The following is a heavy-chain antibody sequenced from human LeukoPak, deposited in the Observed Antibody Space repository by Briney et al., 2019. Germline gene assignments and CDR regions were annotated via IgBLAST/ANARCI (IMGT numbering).Heavy chain of an antibody. J-gene: IGHJ6*03. V-gene: IGHV4-59*01. CDR3: ARGKWGYGSGSYFSSYYYYYYMDV. Sequence: SETLSLTCTVSGGSISSYYWSWIRQPPGKGLEWIGYIYYSGCTNYNPSLKSRVTISVDTSKNQFSLKLSSVTAADTAVYYCARGKWGYGSGSYFSSYYYYYYMDVWGKGTTVTISS. CDR1: GGSISSYY. D-gene: IGHD3-10*01. CDR2: IYYSGCT.